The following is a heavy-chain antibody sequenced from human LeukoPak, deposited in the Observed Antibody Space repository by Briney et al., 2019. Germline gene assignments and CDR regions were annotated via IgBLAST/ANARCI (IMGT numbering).Heavy chain of an antibody. CDR1: EFTFSSYA. CDR3: ARDGGDGYNDLDY. J-gene: IGHJ4*02. D-gene: IGHD5-24*01. V-gene: IGHV3-30-3*01. CDR2: VSNDGTEK. Sequence: GGSLRLSCAASEFTFSSYAIHWVRQAPGKGLECVAVVSNDGTEKYYADSAKGRFTISRDNSKNTLYLQMNSLRTEDTAVYYCARDGGDGYNDLDYWGQGTLVTVSS.